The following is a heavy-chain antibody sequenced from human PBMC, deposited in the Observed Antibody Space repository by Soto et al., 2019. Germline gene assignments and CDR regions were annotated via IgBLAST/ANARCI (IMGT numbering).Heavy chain of an antibody. D-gene: IGHD1-26*01. Sequence: QVQLVESGGGVVQPGRSLRRSCTASGFTFSTYGMHWVRQAPGKGLEWVTVIWYDGSNKYYADSVKGRFTISRDNSKNTLYLQMNSLRADDTAVYYCARGGGSGSSFVGYYYYTLDVWGQGTTVTVSS. CDR1: GFTFSTYG. V-gene: IGHV3-33*01. CDR3: ARGGGSGSSFVGYYYYTLDV. J-gene: IGHJ6*02. CDR2: IWYDGSNK.